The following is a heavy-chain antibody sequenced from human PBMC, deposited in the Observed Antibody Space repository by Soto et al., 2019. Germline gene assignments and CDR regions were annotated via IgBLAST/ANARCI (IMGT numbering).Heavy chain of an antibody. D-gene: IGHD1-1*01. J-gene: IGHJ6*03. Sequence: QVQLQQSGPGLVKPSQTLSLTCDISGDSVSSNSAAWNWIRQTPSRGLEWLGRTYYRSKWYINYAGSVKSRITVNPDTSNNNFSLQLNSVTPEDTAVYYCARGSWDDVTGHYYMDVWGKGTTVTVSS. CDR2: TYYRSKWYI. V-gene: IGHV6-1*01. CDR3: ARGSWDDVTGHYYMDV. CDR1: GDSVSSNSAA.